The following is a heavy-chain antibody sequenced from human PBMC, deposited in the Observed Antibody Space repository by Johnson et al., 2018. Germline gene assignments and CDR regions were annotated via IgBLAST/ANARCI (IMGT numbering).Heavy chain of an antibody. CDR1: GFTFSSYA. CDR3: AKRPPYYYDSSGYYNYYYYGMDV. V-gene: IGHV3-23*04. CDR2: ISGSGGST. D-gene: IGHD3-22*01. Sequence: VQLVQSGGGLVQPGGSLRLSCAASGFTFSSYAMSWVRQAPGKGLEWVSAISGSGGSTYYADSVKGRFTISRDNSKNTLYLQMNSLRAEEPAVYYCAKRPPYYYDSSGYYNYYYYGMDVWGKGTTVTVSS. J-gene: IGHJ6*04.